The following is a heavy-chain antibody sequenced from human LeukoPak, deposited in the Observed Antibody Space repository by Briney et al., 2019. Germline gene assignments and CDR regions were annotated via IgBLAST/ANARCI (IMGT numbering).Heavy chain of an antibody. D-gene: IGHD3-10*01. CDR3: ARVGEYGSGSYYVY. Sequence: ASVKVSCKASGYTFTGYYMHWVRQAPGQGLEWMGRINPNSGGTNYAQKFQGRVTMTRDTSISTAYMALSRLRSDGTAVYYCARVGEYGSGSYYVYWGQGTLVTVSS. CDR2: INPNSGGT. V-gene: IGHV1-2*06. CDR1: GYTFTGYY. J-gene: IGHJ4*02.